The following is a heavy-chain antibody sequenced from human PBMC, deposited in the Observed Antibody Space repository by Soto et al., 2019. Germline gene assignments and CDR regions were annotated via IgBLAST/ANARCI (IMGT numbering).Heavy chain of an antibody. V-gene: IGHV2-5*02. Sequence: SGPTLVKPTQTLTLTCTFSGFSLSTSGVGVGWIRQPPGKALEWLALIYWDDDKRYSPSLKSRLTITKDTSKNQVVLTMTNMDPVDTATYYCAHRLGVRAAGQNWFDPWGQGTLVTVSS. CDR1: GFSLSTSGVG. D-gene: IGHD6-13*01. J-gene: IGHJ5*02. CDR2: IYWDDDK. CDR3: AHRLGVRAAGQNWFDP.